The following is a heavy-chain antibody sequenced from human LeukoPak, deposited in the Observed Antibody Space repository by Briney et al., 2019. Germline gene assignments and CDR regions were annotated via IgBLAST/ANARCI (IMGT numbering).Heavy chain of an antibody. J-gene: IGHJ4*02. CDR3: ARSGDFDWPRLLDY. CDR1: GFTFSSYA. D-gene: IGHD3-9*01. CDR2: ISYDGSNK. Sequence: GGSLRLSCAASGFTFSSYAMHWVRQAPGKGLEWVAVISYDGSNKYYADSVKGRFTISRDNSKNTLYLQMNSLRAEDTAVYYCARSGDFDWPRLLDYWGQGTLVTVSS. V-gene: IGHV3-30*04.